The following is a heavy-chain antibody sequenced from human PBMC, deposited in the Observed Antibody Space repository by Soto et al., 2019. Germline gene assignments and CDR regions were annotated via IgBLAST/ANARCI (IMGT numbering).Heavy chain of an antibody. CDR1: GVSISSYY. CDR2: ILYSGNT. J-gene: IGHJ4*02. Sequence: SETLSLTCNVSGVSISSYYWSWIRQSPGIGLEWIGYILYSGNTNYNPSLKSRVTVSSDTSKNQFSLKLSSVTAADTAVYYCAKGYCSSTSCLPIAYWGQGTLVTVSS. V-gene: IGHV4-59*08. CDR3: AKGYCSSTSCLPIAY. D-gene: IGHD2-2*01.